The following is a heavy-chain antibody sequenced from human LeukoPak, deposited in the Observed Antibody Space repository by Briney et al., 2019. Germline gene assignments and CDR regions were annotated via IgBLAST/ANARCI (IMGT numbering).Heavy chain of an antibody. V-gene: IGHV3-30*03. CDR1: GFTFSTYS. CDR3: TRYDSSRFDP. Sequence: PGGSLRLSCAASGFTFSTYSMNWVRQAPGKGLEWVTGIAYDGSRKHYADSVKGRFTISRDNSRNTTDLQMNSLRVEDTAVYHCTRYDSSRFDPWGQGTLVIVSS. J-gene: IGHJ5*02. D-gene: IGHD3-3*01. CDR2: IAYDGSRK.